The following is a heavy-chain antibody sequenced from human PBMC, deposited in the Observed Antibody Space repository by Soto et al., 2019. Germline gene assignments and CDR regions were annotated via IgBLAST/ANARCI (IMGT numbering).Heavy chain of an antibody. CDR2: INSDGSVT. J-gene: IGHJ4*02. Sequence: GGSLRLSCAASGFTFSRYWMHWVRQAPGKGLVWVSRINSDGSVTYYADSVKGRFTISRDNAKNTLYLQMNSLRAEDTAVYYCARGGYSGSFKALDYWGQGT. D-gene: IGHD1-26*01. CDR1: GFTFSRYW. CDR3: ARGGYSGSFKALDY. V-gene: IGHV3-74*01.